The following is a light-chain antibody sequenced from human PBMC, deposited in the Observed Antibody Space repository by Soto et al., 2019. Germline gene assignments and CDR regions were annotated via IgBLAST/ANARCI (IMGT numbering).Light chain of an antibody. CDR2: VAS. Sequence: DIQMTQSPSSLSASVGEGVTITCRASQSISRYLNWYQQKPGKAPNLLIYVASSLQSEVPSRFSGSGSGTDFTLTITSLQPEDFATYYCQQSYGTPITFGQGTKVDIK. J-gene: IGKJ1*01. V-gene: IGKV1-39*01. CDR1: QSISRY. CDR3: QQSYGTPIT.